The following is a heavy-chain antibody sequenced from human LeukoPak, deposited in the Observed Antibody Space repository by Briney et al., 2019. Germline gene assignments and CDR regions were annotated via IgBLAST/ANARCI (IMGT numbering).Heavy chain of an antibody. V-gene: IGHV4-59*01. D-gene: IGHD3-10*01. Sequence: SETLSLTCIVSGGSISSYYWSWIRQPPGKGLEWIGYIYYTGSTNYNPSLKSRVTISLHTSKNQFSLKLNSVTAADTAVYYCARGVPYGPSYEFFDYWGQGTLVTVSS. CDR1: GGSISSYY. CDR2: IYYTGST. CDR3: ARGVPYGPSYEFFDY. J-gene: IGHJ4*02.